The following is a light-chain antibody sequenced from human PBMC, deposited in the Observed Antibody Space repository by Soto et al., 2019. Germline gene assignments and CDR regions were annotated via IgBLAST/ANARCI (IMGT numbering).Light chain of an antibody. J-gene: IGKJ5*01. CDR1: RSIGNN. CDR3: HQSCSPHIA. CDR2: AAA. Sequence: EIQVPQSPTSLSASVGERITITCRASRSIGNNLNWYQQRPGKAPQLLIYAAASLQSGVPSRFSGSSSGPDFTLTINGLPPEDFENYYCHQSCSPHIAFGQGTR. V-gene: IGKV1-39*01.